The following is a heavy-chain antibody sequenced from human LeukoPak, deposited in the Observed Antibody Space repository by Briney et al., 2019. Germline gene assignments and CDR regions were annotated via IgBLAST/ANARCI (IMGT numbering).Heavy chain of an antibody. CDR2: SSWNSGSI. CDR3: AKGPGGSSGWFREFYFDY. CDR1: GFTFDDYA. J-gene: IGHJ4*02. V-gene: IGHV3-9*01. D-gene: IGHD6-19*01. Sequence: GGSLRLSCAASGFTFDDYAMHWVRQAPGKGLEWVSGSSWNSGSIGYADSVKGRFTISRDNAKNSLYLQMNSLRAEDTALYYCAKGPGGSSGWFREFYFDYWGQGTLVTVSS.